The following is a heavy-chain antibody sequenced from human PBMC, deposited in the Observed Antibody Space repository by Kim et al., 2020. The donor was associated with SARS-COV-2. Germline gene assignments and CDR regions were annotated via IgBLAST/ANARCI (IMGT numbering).Heavy chain of an antibody. Sequence: ASVKVSCKASGYTFTGYYMHWVRQAPGQGLEWMGRINPNSGDTNYAQNFQGRVTMTRDTSISTVYMELSRLRSDDTAMYYCARVGNIVLVPAAHFDYWGQ. D-gene: IGHD2-2*01. CDR3: ARVGNIVLVPAAHFDY. CDR1: GYTFTGYY. V-gene: IGHV1-2*06. CDR2: INPNSGDT. J-gene: IGHJ4*02.